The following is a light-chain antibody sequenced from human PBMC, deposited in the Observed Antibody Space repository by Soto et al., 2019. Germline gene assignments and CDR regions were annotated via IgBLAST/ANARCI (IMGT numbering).Light chain of an antibody. CDR3: CSYAGSMTWV. Sequence: QSALTQPASVSGSPGQSITISCTGTSNDVGSYNFVSWYQHHPGKAPKLMIYEATKRPSGVSHRFSGSKSGNTASLTISGLQSEDEGEYYCCSYAGSMTWVFGGGTKLTVL. V-gene: IGLV2-23*01. CDR2: EAT. CDR1: SNDVGSYNF. J-gene: IGLJ3*02.